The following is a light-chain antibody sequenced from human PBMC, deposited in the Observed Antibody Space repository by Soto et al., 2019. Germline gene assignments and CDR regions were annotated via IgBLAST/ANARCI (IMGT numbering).Light chain of an antibody. J-gene: IGKJ1*01. CDR2: KAS. CDR1: QTVDSC. CDR3: QDYPIYSGT. V-gene: IGKV1-5*03. Sequence: IQMTQSPSTLSAPVAYRVTISCRASQTVDSCLAFYQQRPGKPPNLLIYKASTLASGVPSRFSSSGSATEFTLTINSLQPDDFATYYCQDYPIYSGTFGQGTKVDIK.